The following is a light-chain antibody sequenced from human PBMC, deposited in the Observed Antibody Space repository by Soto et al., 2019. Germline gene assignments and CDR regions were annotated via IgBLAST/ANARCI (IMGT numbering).Light chain of an antibody. CDR1: SSNVGINA. V-gene: IGLV1-44*01. J-gene: IGLJ2*01. CDR2: STN. Sequence: QSVLTQPPSASGTPGQRVTISCSGSSSNVGINAVNWYQQLPGTAPKLLIYSTNQRPSGVPDRFSGSKSGTSASLAVSGLQSEDEAAYYCAAWDDSLNGPVFGGGTKVTVL. CDR3: AAWDDSLNGPV.